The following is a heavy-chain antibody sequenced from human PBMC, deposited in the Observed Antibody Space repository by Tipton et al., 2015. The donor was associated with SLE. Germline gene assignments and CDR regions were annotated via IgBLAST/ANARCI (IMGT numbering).Heavy chain of an antibody. J-gene: IGHJ4*02. CDR2: IYPGGSDT. V-gene: IGHV5-51*01. D-gene: IGHD1-14*01. CDR1: GYSFSNNW. Sequence: VQLVQSGPEVKKPGESLKISCKASGYSFSNNWIGWVRQVPGKGPEWVALIYPGGSDTTYSPSFQGQVTISADKSINTAYLQWTSMRASDSAMYYCARHHNQALDYWGQGSLVTVSS. CDR3: ARHHNQALDY.